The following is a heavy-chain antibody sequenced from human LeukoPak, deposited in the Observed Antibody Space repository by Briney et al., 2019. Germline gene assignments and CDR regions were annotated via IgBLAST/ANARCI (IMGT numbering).Heavy chain of an antibody. Sequence: PSETLSLTCTVSGGSISSSSYYWGWIRQPPGKGLEWIGYIYYSGSTDYNPSLKSRLTISIDTSKNQFSLKLSSVTAADTAVYYCARGSDFWSGYSFDYWGQGTLVTVSS. CDR2: IYYSGST. CDR1: GGSISSSSYY. CDR3: ARGSDFWSGYSFDY. D-gene: IGHD3-3*01. V-gene: IGHV4-61*05. J-gene: IGHJ4*02.